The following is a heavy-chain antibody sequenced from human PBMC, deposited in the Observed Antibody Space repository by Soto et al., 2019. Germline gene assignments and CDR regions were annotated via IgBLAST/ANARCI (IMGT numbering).Heavy chain of an antibody. V-gene: IGHV4-59*01. J-gene: IGHJ6*03. CDR1: GGSITDSY. CDR3: ASETRRWGFTPRYMDV. D-gene: IGHD7-27*01. CDR2: INYGGST. Sequence: QVQLQESGPGRVKPSETLSLTCTVSGGSITDSYWSWIRQPPGKGLEWIGYINYGGSTSYNPSLKRRVTISVDSSKIHFTLNLTSVTAADKAVYYCASETRRWGFTPRYMDVWGKGTKVTVSS.